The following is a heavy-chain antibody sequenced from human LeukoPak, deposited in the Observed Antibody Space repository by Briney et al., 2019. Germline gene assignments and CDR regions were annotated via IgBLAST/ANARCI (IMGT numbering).Heavy chain of an antibody. Sequence: PSETLSLTCAVYGGSFSGYYWSWIRQPPGKGLEWIGEINHSGSTNYNPSLKSRVTISVDTSKNQFSLKLSSVTAADTAVYYCAREGGIAVAGTLYWGQGTLVTVSS. D-gene: IGHD6-13*01. CDR3: AREGGIAVAGTLY. J-gene: IGHJ4*02. CDR2: INHSGST. V-gene: IGHV4-34*01. CDR1: GGSFSGYY.